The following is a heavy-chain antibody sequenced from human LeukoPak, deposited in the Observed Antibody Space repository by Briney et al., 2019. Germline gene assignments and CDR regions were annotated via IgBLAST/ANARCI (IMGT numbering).Heavy chain of an antibody. CDR2: IFYTGST. D-gene: IGHD3-9*01. J-gene: IGHJ4*02. V-gene: IGHV4-59*12. Sequence: SETLSLTCTVSGVSIRSNYWSWIRQPPGKGLEWIGYIFYTGSTKYNPSLKSRVTISVDTSKNQFSLKLSSVTAADTAVYYCARGAVSPQLRYFDWRPFDYWGQGTLVTVSS. CDR3: ARGAVSPQLRYFDWRPFDY. CDR1: GVSIRSNY.